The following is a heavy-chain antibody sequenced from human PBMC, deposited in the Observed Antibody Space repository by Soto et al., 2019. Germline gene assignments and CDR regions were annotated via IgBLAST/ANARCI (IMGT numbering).Heavy chain of an antibody. J-gene: IGHJ6*03. Sequence: QMQLVESGGGVVQPGTSLRLSCAASGFTFSNYAMHWVRQAPGKGLEWVTIIWYDGSDKNYGDSVKGRFTISRDNSKNTLYLPMNSLRVEDTAVYYCARDSGGDYHNYYMDVWGNGTTVTVSS. CDR3: ARDSGGDYHNYYMDV. D-gene: IGHD4-17*01. CDR2: IWYDGSDK. V-gene: IGHV3-33*01. CDR1: GFTFSNYA.